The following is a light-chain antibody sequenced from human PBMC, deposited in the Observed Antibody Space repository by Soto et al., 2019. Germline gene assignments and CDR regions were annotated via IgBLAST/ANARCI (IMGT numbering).Light chain of an antibody. CDR1: RSVSER. J-gene: IGKJ2*01. V-gene: IGKV3-15*01. Sequence: EILMTQSPATLSVSPGERATLSCRASRSVSERLAWYHQKPGQAPRLLIFGAYTRATGIAARFRGSGSGTEFTLTISSLQSEDFGVYYCQQYSDWQYTFGQGTKLEIK. CDR3: QQYSDWQYT. CDR2: GAY.